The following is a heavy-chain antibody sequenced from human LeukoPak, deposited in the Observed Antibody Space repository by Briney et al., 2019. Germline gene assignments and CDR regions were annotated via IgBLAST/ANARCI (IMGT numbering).Heavy chain of an antibody. J-gene: IGHJ6*02. CDR1: GHTFTSYG. CDR2: ISAYNGNT. D-gene: IGHD3-10*01. Sequence: ASVKVSCKASGHTFTSYGISWVRQAPGQGLEWMGWISAYNGNTNYAQKLQGRVTMTTDTSTSTAYMELRSLRSDDTAVYYCARAYVIFTMVRGESGMDVWGQGTTVTVSS. CDR3: ARAYVIFTMVRGESGMDV. V-gene: IGHV1-18*01.